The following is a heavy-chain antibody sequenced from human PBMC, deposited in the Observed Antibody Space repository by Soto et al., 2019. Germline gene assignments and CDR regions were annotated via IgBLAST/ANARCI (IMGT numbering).Heavy chain of an antibody. J-gene: IGHJ4*02. CDR2: IYYSGST. CDR3: ARRTYSNGFFDY. Sequence: SETLSLTCTVSGGSISSSRYYWGWIRQPPGKGLEWIGSIYYSGSTYYNPSLKSRLTISVDTSKKQFSLKLSSVTAADTAVYFCARRTYSNGFFDYWGQGTLVTVSS. D-gene: IGHD5-18*01. CDR1: GGSISSSRYY. V-gene: IGHV4-39*01.